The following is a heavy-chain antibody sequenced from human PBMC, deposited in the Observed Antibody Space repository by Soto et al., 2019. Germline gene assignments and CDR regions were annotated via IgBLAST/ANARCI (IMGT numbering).Heavy chain of an antibody. J-gene: IGHJ6*02. Sequence: PSETLSLTCAVYGGSFSGYYWSWIRQPPGKGLEWIGEINHSGSTNYNPSLKSRVTISVDTSKNQFSLKLSSVTAADTAVYYCARLIAAAGDDYYYGMDVWGQGXTVTVS. CDR3: ARLIAAAGDDYYYGMDV. D-gene: IGHD6-13*01. CDR2: INHSGST. V-gene: IGHV4-34*01. CDR1: GGSFSGYY.